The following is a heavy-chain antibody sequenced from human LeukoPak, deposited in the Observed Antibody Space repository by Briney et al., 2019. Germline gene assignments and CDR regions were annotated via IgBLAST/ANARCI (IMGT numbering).Heavy chain of an antibody. CDR3: ANMITFGGVIVPVGFDY. V-gene: IGHV2-5*01. J-gene: IGHJ4*02. CDR2: IYWNDDK. CDR1: GFSLSTSGVG. D-gene: IGHD3-16*02. Sequence: SGPTLVNPTQTLTLTCTFSGFSLSTSGVGVGWIRQPPGKALEWLALIYWNDDKRYSPSLKSRLTITKDTSKNQVALTMTNMDPVDTATYYCANMITFGGVIVPVGFDYWGQGTLVTVSS.